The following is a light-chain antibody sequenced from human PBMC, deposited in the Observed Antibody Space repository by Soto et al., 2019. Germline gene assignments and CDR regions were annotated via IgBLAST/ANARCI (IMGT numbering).Light chain of an antibody. CDR2: KAS. CDR3: QHYNSYSEA. V-gene: IGKV1-5*03. Sequence: QMSHTPSTQSASVVDRVTLPCRASQTISSWLAWYQQKPGKAPKLLIYKASTLKSGVPSRFSGSGSGTEFTLTISSLRPDDFATYYCQHYNSYSEAFAQGTK. CDR1: QTISSW. J-gene: IGKJ1*01.